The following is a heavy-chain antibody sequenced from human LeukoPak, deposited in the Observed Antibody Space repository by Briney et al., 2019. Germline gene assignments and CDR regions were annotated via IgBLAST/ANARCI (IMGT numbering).Heavy chain of an antibody. CDR3: ARGSVSSSWYFLYY. CDR1: GFTFSDYY. D-gene: IGHD6-13*01. CDR2: ISSSSSYT. J-gene: IGHJ4*02. Sequence: KTGGSLGLSCAASGFTFSDYYMSWIRQAPGKGLEGVSYISSSSSYTNYADSVKGRFTISRDNAKNSLYLQMNSLRAEDTAVYYCARGSVSSSWYFLYYWGQGTLVTVSS. V-gene: IGHV3-11*05.